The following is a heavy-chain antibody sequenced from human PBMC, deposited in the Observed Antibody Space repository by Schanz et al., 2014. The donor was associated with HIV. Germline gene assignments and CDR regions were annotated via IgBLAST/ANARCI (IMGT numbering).Heavy chain of an antibody. Sequence: QVQLVQSGAEVKKPGSSVKVSCKGSGGTFINYAFSWVRQAPGQGLEWMGGIIPLFGTSNYAQKFQGRATITADESTSTAYMELSSLRSEDTAVYYCARDSPVAAGTLDYWRQGTLVTVSS. J-gene: IGHJ4*02. CDR2: IIPLFGTS. D-gene: IGHD6-13*01. CDR3: ARDSPVAAGTLDY. V-gene: IGHV1-69*01. CDR1: GGTFINYA.